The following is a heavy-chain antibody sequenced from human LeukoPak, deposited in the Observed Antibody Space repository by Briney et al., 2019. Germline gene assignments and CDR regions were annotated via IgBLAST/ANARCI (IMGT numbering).Heavy chain of an antibody. CDR1: GFTIDDYA. Sequence: GRSLRLSCAASGFTIDDYAMHWVRQAPGKGLEWVSGISWNSDRIGYADSVKGRFTISRDNAKNSLYLQMNSLRAEDMAFYYCAKDISEGYNFDAFDIWGHGTMVTVSS. V-gene: IGHV3-9*03. D-gene: IGHD5-24*01. CDR2: ISWNSDRI. J-gene: IGHJ3*02. CDR3: AKDISEGYNFDAFDI.